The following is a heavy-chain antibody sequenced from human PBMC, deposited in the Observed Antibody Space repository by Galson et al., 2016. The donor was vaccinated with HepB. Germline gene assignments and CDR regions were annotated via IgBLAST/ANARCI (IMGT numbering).Heavy chain of an antibody. D-gene: IGHD1-26*01. V-gene: IGHV4-4*02. CDR2: IHETGTA. Sequence: SETLSLTCDVSGGSISSNYWWGWVRQSPEKGFEWIGEIHETGTANYNPPFTRRATISVDKSKNQISLRLDSVTAADTAVYYCTRGNLGAYATMAFDYWGQGSLVTVSS. J-gene: IGHJ4*02. CDR3: TRGNLGAYATMAFDY. CDR1: GGSISSNYW.